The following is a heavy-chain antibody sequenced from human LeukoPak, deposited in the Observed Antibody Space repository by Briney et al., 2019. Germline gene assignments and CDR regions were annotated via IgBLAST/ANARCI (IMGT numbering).Heavy chain of an antibody. V-gene: IGHV1-46*01. J-gene: IGHJ4*02. Sequence: ASVTVSCKASGYTFTSYYMHWVRQAPGQGREWMGIINPSGGSTSYAQKFQGRVTMTRDTSTSTVYMELSSLRSEDTAVYYCARPPKYSSGWHYFDYWGQGTLVTVSS. D-gene: IGHD6-19*01. CDR1: GYTFTSYY. CDR2: INPSGGST. CDR3: ARPPKYSSGWHYFDY.